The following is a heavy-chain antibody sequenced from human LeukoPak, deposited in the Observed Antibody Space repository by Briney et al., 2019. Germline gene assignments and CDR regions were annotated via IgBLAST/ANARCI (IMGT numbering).Heavy chain of an antibody. V-gene: IGHV3-48*01. CDR1: GFTFSSYS. Sequence: GGSLNLSCAASGFTFSSYSMNWVRQAPGKGLEWVSYISSSSSTIYYADSVKGRFTISRDNAKNSLYLQMNSLRAEDTAVYYCARGGSGSYLYFDIWGQGTMVTVSS. D-gene: IGHD1-26*01. CDR3: ARGGSGSYLYFDI. J-gene: IGHJ3*02. CDR2: ISSSSSTI.